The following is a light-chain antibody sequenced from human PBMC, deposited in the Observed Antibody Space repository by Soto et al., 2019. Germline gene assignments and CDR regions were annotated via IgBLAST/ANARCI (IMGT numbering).Light chain of an antibody. Sequence: QSVVTQEPSLTVSPGGTVTFTCASSTGAVTSGHFPYWFQQKPGQAPMTLIYDTTNKHSWTPARFSGSLLGGKAALTLSGGQAEDGAEEFCSFFYGTHAGFGGGTQLTVL. CDR2: DTT. CDR1: TGAVTSGHF. CDR3: SFFYGTHAG. J-gene: IGLJ7*01. V-gene: IGLV7-46*01.